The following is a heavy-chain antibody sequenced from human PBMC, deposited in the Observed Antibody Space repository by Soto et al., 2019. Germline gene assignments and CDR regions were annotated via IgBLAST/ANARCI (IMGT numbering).Heavy chain of an antibody. CDR3: ARVPLDYGMDV. V-gene: IGHV3-48*03. Sequence: PGGSLRLSCAAAGFTFSSYEMNWVRHAPGKGLEGVSYISSSGRTIYYADSVNGGFTISRDDAKNSLCLQMNSLRAEDTAVYYCARVPLDYGMDVWGQGTTVTVSS. CDR1: GFTFSSYE. J-gene: IGHJ6*02. CDR2: ISSSGRTI.